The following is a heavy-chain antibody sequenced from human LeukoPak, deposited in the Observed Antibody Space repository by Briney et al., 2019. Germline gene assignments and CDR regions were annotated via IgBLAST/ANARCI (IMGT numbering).Heavy chain of an antibody. CDR3: ARQFASGSYNF. Sequence: PSETLTLTCNVSGVFIRSSSDFWGWIRQPPGQGLEWLGSVYYSGATYYNPSFKSRVTISVDTSKTQVSLKLSSVTAADTAVYYCARQFASGSYNFWGQGILVTV. CDR1: GVFIRSSSDF. CDR2: VYYSGAT. V-gene: IGHV4-39*01. D-gene: IGHD3-10*01. J-gene: IGHJ4*02.